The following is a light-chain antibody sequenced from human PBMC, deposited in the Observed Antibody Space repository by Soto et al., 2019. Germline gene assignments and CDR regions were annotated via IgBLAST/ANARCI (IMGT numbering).Light chain of an antibody. CDR3: QHYNSYSEA. CDR2: GAS. J-gene: IGKJ1*01. Sequence: IQLTHSPSSLSASVGDRVTITCRASQSISSYLNWYQQKPGKAPNLLIYGASSLQSGVPSRFSGSGSGTEFTLTISSLQPDDFATYYCQHYNSYSEAFGQGTKVDIK. CDR1: QSISSY. V-gene: IGKV1-5*01.